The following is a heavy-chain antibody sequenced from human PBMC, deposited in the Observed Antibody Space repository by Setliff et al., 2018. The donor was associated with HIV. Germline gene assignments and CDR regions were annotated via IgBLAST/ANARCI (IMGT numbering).Heavy chain of an antibody. CDR2: IDHSGST. CDR3: ARGRYRSRWYASDHYYIDV. D-gene: IGHD6-13*01. J-gene: IGHJ6*03. V-gene: IGHV4-34*01. Sequence: SETLSLTCGIYGGSFSDYYWSWIRQPPGKGLEWIGEIDHSGSTNYNPSLKSRVTISVDTSKNQFSLKLRSVTAADTALYYCARGRYRSRWYASDHYYIDVWGKGTTVTVSS. CDR1: GGSFSDYY.